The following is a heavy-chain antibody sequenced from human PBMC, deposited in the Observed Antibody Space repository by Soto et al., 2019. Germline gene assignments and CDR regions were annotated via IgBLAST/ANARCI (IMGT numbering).Heavy chain of an antibody. CDR3: ARDTRYCSGRSCYPNWFDT. J-gene: IGHJ5*02. Sequence: SETLSLTCTVSGGSISSGGYYWSWIRQHPGKGLEWIGYIYYSGSTYYNPSLKSRVTISVDTSKNQFSLKLSSVTAADTAVYYCARDTRYCSGRSCYPNWFDTWGQGTLVTVSS. CDR1: GGSISSGGYY. D-gene: IGHD2-15*01. CDR2: IYYSGST. V-gene: IGHV4-31*03.